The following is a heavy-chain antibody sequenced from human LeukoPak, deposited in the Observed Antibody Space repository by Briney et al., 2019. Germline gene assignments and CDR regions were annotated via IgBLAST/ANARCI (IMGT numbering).Heavy chain of an antibody. CDR3: ARRKDYLDY. Sequence: SETLSLTCTVSGGSINSYYWSWIRQPPGKGLEWIGYIYYSGSTNYNLSLKSRVTISVDTSNNQFSLRLSSVTAADTAVYYCARRKDYLDYWGQGTLVTVSS. D-gene: IGHD1-14*01. J-gene: IGHJ4*02. V-gene: IGHV4-59*12. CDR2: IYYSGST. CDR1: GGSINSYY.